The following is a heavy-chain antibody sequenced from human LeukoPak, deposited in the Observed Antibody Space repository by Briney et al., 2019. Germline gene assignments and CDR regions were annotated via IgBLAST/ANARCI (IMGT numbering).Heavy chain of an antibody. Sequence: PGGSLRLSCAASGFTVSSSNYMNFVRQAPGKGLEWISYISASGKTTIYADSVKGRFTISRDNAKNSLYLQMNSLRAEDTAVYFCARGDGYENKLPFDHWGQGTLVTVSS. V-gene: IGHV3-48*03. J-gene: IGHJ4*02. CDR3: ARGDGYENKLPFDH. CDR2: ISASGKTT. CDR1: GFTVSSSNY. D-gene: IGHD5-12*01.